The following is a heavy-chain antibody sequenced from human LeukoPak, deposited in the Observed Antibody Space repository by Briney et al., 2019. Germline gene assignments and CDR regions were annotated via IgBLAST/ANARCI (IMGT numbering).Heavy chain of an antibody. J-gene: IGHJ5*02. Sequence: ASVKVSCKASGYTFTSYYMHWVRQAPGQGLAWMGIINPSGGSTSYAQKFQGRVTMTRDTSTSTVYMELSSLRSEDTAVYYCARDIRYCDWLSPLSWFDPWGQGTLVTVSS. D-gene: IGHD3-9*01. CDR2: INPSGGST. V-gene: IGHV1-46*01. CDR1: GYTFTSYY. CDR3: ARDIRYCDWLSPLSWFDP.